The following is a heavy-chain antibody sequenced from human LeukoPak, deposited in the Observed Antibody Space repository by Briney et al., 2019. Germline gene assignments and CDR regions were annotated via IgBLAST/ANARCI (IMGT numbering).Heavy chain of an antibody. CDR3: ASGSSSWYYFDY. D-gene: IGHD6-13*01. J-gene: IGHJ4*02. V-gene: IGHV4-34*01. CDR1: GGSFSGYY. Sequence: SETLSLTCAVYGGSFSGYYWSWIRQPPGKGLEWIGEINHSGSTNYNPSLKSRVTISVDTSKNQFSLKLSSVTAADTAAYYCASGSSSWYYFDYWGQGTLVTVSS. CDR2: INHSGST.